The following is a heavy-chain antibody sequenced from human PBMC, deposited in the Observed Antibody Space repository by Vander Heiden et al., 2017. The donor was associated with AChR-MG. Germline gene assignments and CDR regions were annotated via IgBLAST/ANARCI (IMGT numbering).Heavy chain of an antibody. Sequence: QISLKESGPVLVRPTETLELTCTVPGLSLSHAGTAVRWIRQPPGTALERLAHIFSNDEKSYSTALKSRLTISKDTSKSQVVLTRTNSDPVDTGTYYCARGIGGYSGYDSWGQGTLVTVSS. V-gene: IGHV2-26*01. J-gene: IGHJ4*02. CDR1: GLSLSHAGTA. CDR3: ARGIGGYSGYDS. D-gene: IGHD5-12*01. CDR2: IFSNDEK.